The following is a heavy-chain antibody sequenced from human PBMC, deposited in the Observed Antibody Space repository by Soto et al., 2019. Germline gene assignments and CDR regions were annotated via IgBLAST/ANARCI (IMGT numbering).Heavy chain of an antibody. CDR1: GGSISSSSYY. CDR2: IYYSGST. D-gene: IGHD3-3*01. Sequence: SETLSLTCTVSGGSISSSSYYWGWIRQPPGKGLEWIGSIYYSGSTYYNPSLKSRVTISVDTSKNQFSLKLSSVTAADTAVYYCARHGYDFWTGQPKYYFDYWGQGTLVTVSS. J-gene: IGHJ4*02. V-gene: IGHV4-39*01. CDR3: ARHGYDFWTGQPKYYFDY.